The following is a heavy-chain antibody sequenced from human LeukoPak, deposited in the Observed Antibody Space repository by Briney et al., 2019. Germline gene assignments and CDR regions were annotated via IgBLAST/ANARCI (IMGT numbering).Heavy chain of an antibody. J-gene: IGHJ6*03. D-gene: IGHD3-10*01. Sequence: SETLSLTCTVSGGSISSSSYYWGWIRQPPGKGLEWIGSIYYSGTIYYSGSTYYNPSLKSRVTISVDTSKNQFSLKLSSVTAADTAVYYCARDSFYGSVMDVWGKGTTVTVSS. CDR3: ARDSFYGSVMDV. V-gene: IGHV4-39*02. CDR1: GGSISSSSYY. CDR2: IYYSGTIYYSGST.